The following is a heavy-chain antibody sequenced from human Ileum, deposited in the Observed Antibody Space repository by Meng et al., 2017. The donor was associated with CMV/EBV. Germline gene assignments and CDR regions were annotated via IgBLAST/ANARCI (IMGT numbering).Heavy chain of an antibody. CDR2: MYFSGIA. Sequence: VSGAGQVEAAETLLPTCASSGVPSSSGSHCLAWFRQPPVKRLEWIGRMYFSGIADYNPSLKSRVTISLHATQKQFSLRLTSVTAADSAVYFCARDLTNKWFYYWGQGTLVTVSS. CDR1: GVPSSSGSHC. J-gene: IGHJ4*02. V-gene: IGHV4-39*07. D-gene: IGHD1-26*01. CDR3: ARDLTNKWFYY.